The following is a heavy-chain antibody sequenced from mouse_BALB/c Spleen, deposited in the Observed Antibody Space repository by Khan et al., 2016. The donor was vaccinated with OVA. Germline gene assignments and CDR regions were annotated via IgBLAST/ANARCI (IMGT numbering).Heavy chain of an antibody. J-gene: IGHJ2*01. CDR1: GFTFSSYG. D-gene: IGHD1-1*01. V-gene: IGHV5-17*02. CDR3: ATSYYYGYYLDY. Sequence: EVELVESGGGLVQPGGSRKLSCAASGFTFSSYGMHWVRQAPEKGLEWVAYISGDSSTIYYADTVKGRFTISRDNPKKTLFLQMTSLRSEDTAMYYCATSYYYGYYLDYWGQGTTLTVSS. CDR2: ISGDSSTI.